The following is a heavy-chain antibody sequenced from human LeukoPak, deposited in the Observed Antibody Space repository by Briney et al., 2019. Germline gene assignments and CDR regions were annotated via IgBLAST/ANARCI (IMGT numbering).Heavy chain of an antibody. V-gene: IGHV3-30*04. CDR1: GFAFSNHA. Sequence: GGSLRLSCAASGFAFSNHAMHWVRQGPGKGLEWVAVISDDGTSKFYADSVKGRFTIFRDNSKNTLFLQINSLRPEDTAMYYCARVDDLDAFDIWGQGTLVTVSS. D-gene: IGHD2-2*03. J-gene: IGHJ3*02. CDR2: ISDDGTSK. CDR3: ARVDDLDAFDI.